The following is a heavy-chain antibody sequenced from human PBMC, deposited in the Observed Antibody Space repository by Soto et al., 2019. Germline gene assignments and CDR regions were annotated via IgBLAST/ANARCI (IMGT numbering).Heavy chain of an antibody. V-gene: IGHV1-2*04. D-gene: IGHD2-15*01. J-gene: IGHJ4*02. CDR1: GYTFTGYY. Sequence: ASVKVSCKASGYTFTGYYVHWVRQAPGQGLEWMGWINPNSGGTNYAQKFQGWVTMTRDTSTSTAYMELSRLRSDDTAVYYCARDTGYCSGGSCYYYFDYWGQGTLVTVSS. CDR2: INPNSGGT. CDR3: ARDTGYCSGGSCYYYFDY.